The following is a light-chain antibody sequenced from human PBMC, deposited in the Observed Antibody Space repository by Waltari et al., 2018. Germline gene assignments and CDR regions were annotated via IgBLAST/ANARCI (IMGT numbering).Light chain of an antibody. CDR2: DVS. CDR1: SSDVGGYNY. J-gene: IGLJ3*02. Sequence: QSALTQPRSVSGSPGQSVPISCTGTSSDVGGYNYVSWYQHHPGNAPNLMIYDVSKRPSGVPDRFSGSKSGNTASLTISGLQAEDEADYYCCSYAGSYTYWVFGGGTKLTVL. CDR3: CSYAGSYTYWV. V-gene: IGLV2-11*01.